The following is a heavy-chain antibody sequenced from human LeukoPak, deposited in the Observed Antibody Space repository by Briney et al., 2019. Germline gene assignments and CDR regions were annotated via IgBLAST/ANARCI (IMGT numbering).Heavy chain of an antibody. J-gene: IGHJ6*02. CDR3: ARLRRDYDIRGTNYYYGMDV. D-gene: IGHD3-9*01. Sequence: ASVKVSCKASGYTFTSYDINWVRQATGQGLEWMGWMNPNSGNTGYAQKFQGRVTMTRNTSISTAYMELSSLRSEDTAVYYCARLRRDYDIRGTNYYYGMDVWGQGTTVTVSS. CDR1: GYTFTSYD. CDR2: MNPNSGNT. V-gene: IGHV1-8*01.